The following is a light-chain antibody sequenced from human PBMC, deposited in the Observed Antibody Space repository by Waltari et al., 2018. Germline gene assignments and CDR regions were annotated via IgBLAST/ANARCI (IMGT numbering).Light chain of an antibody. V-gene: IGLV2-14*01. CDR1: NSAIGNYNY. CDR2: EFS. Sequence: QSALTQPASVSGSLGQSITISCLGTNSAIGNYNYVSWYQQTPGKAPRLIIYEFSNRPSRISSRFSGSKSGMTASLTISGLQADDEGIYYCCSHTNIGTWVFGGGTTLTVL. CDR3: CSHTNIGTWV. J-gene: IGLJ3*02.